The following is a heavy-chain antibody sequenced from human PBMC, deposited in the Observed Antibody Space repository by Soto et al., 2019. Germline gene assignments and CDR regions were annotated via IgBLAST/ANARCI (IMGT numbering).Heavy chain of an antibody. J-gene: IGHJ5*02. D-gene: IGHD3-9*01. CDR3: ARDRGILTGYTLWFDP. V-gene: IGHV4-59*01. CDR1: GASISNYY. Sequence: PSETLSLTCTVSGASISNYYWSWIRQPPGKGLEWIGYIYYSGSTNYNPSLKSRVTISVDTSKNQFSLKVKSVTAADTAVYYCARDRGILTGYTLWFDPWGQGTLVTVSS. CDR2: IYYSGST.